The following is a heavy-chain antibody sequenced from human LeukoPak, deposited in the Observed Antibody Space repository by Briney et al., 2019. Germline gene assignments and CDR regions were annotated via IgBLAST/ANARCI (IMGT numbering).Heavy chain of an antibody. CDR3: ARLQKPYYYYYGMDV. J-gene: IGHJ6*02. CDR2: IYSGGST. CDR1: GFTVSSNY. Sequence: GGSLRLSCAASGFTVSSNYMSWVRQAPGKGLEWVSVIYSGGSTYYADSVKGRFTISRDNSKNTLYLQMNSLRAEDTAVYYCARLQKPYYYYYGMDVWGQGTTVTVSS. V-gene: IGHV3-53*01.